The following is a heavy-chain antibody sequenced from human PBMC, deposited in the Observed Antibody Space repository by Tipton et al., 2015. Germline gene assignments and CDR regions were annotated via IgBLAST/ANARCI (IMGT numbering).Heavy chain of an antibody. J-gene: IGHJ3*02. CDR2: IGGSGAYT. CDR3: ATGFGGSSLGAFDI. V-gene: IGHV3-23*01. Sequence: GSLRLSCAASGFTFSTYAMSWVRQAPGKGLECVSAIGGSGAYTYYADSVKGRFTISRDNSKNTLYLQMNSLRAEDTAVYYCATGFGGSSLGAFDIWGQGTMVTVSS. CDR1: GFTFSTYA. D-gene: IGHD1-26*01.